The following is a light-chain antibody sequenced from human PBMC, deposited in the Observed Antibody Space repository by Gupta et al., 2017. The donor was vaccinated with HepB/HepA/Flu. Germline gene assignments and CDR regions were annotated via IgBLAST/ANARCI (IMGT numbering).Light chain of an antibody. Sequence: QLVLTQPPSPSASLAASVKLPRTLNDGHRTYPIACHQQQPEKGPRYLMKVNSDGSHTRGDGIPDRFSGSSSGAERYLTISSLQAEEEADYYCQRWGSTSPVFGAGTKFTVL. CDR1: DGHRTYP. CDR2: VNSDGSH. J-gene: IGLJ3*02. V-gene: IGLV4-69*01. CDR3: QRWGSTSPV.